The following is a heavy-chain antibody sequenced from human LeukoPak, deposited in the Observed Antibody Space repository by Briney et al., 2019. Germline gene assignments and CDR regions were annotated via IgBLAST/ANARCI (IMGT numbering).Heavy chain of an antibody. CDR3: AGRSYYGSGSYSPY. J-gene: IGHJ4*02. D-gene: IGHD3-10*01. Sequence: GGSLRLSCAASGFTVSSNYMSWVRQAPGKGLEWVSVIYSGGSTYSADSVKGRFTISRDNSKNTVYLQMNSLRAEDTAVYYCAGRSYYGSGSYSPYWGQGTLVTVSS. V-gene: IGHV3-53*01. CDR1: GFTVSSNY. CDR2: IYSGGST.